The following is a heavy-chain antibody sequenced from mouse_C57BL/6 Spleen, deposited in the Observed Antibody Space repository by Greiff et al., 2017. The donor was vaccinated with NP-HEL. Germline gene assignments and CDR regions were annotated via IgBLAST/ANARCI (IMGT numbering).Heavy chain of an antibody. J-gene: IGHJ3*01. D-gene: IGHD2-3*01. CDR3: ARDRWLLRD. CDR2: ISYDGSN. V-gene: IGHV3-6*01. Sequence: VQLKQSGPGLVKPSQSLSLTCSVTGYSITSGYYWNWIRQFPGNKLEWMGYISYDGSNNYNPSLKNRISITRDPSKNQFFLKLNSVTTEDTATYYGARDRWLLRDWGQGTLVTVSA. CDR1: GYSITSGYY.